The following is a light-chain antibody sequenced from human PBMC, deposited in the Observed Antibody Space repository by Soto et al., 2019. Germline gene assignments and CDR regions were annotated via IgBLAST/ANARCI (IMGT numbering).Light chain of an antibody. Sequence: DNQMTQSPSSLSASVGDRVTITCRTSQSISSCLNWYQQKPGKAPKLLIYGASSLQSGVPSRFSGSGSGTDFTLTISSLQPEDVATYYCQQSYSAPAFGHGTRVEIK. CDR1: QSISSC. J-gene: IGKJ1*01. V-gene: IGKV1-39*01. CDR3: QQSYSAPA. CDR2: GAS.